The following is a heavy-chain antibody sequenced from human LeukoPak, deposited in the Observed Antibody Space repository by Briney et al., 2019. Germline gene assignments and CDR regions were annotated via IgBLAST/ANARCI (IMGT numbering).Heavy chain of an antibody. CDR2: IDSRGNT. D-gene: IGHD3-3*01. V-gene: IGHV4-61*08. CDR1: GGSVSNAGYY. CDR3: ARDGTIVEGSLFDS. Sequence: SETLSLTCTVSGGSVSNAGYYWNWVRQPPGKALEWIGNIDSRGNTNSGPSLKSRVTISVDTSNNQFSLKLTAVTAADTAVYFCARDGTIVEGSLFDSWGQGKLVTVSS. J-gene: IGHJ4*02.